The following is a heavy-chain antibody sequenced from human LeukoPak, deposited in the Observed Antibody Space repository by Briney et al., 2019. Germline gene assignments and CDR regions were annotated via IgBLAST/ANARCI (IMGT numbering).Heavy chain of an antibody. Sequence: GESLKFSCKGSGYSFTSYWIGWVRQMPGKGLEWMGMIYPVESDTRYSPSFPGQVSISADKSISTAYLQWSSLKASDTAMYYCARLTVVTAIPYYFDYWGQGTLVTVSS. V-gene: IGHV5-51*01. CDR3: ARLTVVTAIPYYFDY. CDR1: GYSFTSYW. J-gene: IGHJ4*02. D-gene: IGHD2-21*02. CDR2: IYPVESDT.